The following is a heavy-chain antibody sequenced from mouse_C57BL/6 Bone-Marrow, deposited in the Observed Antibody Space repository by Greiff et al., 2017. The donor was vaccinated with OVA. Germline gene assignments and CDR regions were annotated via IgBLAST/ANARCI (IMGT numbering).Heavy chain of an antibody. CDR1: GYTFTDYY. D-gene: IGHD2-4*01. CDR3: ARERAYDYGFDY. CDR2: INPNNGGT. J-gene: IGHJ2*01. V-gene: IGHV1-26*01. Sequence: EVQLQQSGPELVKPGASVKISCKASGYTFTDYYMNWVKQSHGKSLEWIGDINPNNGGTSYNQKFKGKATLTVDTSSSTAYMQLSSLTSEDSAVYYCARERAYDYGFDYWGQGTTLTVSS.